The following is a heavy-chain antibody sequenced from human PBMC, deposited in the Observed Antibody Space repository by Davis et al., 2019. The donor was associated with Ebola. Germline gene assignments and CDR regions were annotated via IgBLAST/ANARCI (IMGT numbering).Heavy chain of an antibody. D-gene: IGHD4-17*01. CDR1: GGSISRGGYY. Sequence: SETLSLTCTVSGGSISRGGYYWSWTRQHPGKGLEWIGYIYYSGSTYYNPSLKSRVTISVDTSKNQFSLKLSSVTAADTAVYYCAKAVTTVTTSWFDPWGQGTLVTVSS. CDR3: AKAVTTVTTSWFDP. V-gene: IGHV4-31*03. CDR2: IYYSGST. J-gene: IGHJ5*02.